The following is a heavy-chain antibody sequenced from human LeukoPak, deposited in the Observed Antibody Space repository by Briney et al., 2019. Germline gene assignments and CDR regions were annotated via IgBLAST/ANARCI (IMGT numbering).Heavy chain of an antibody. CDR3: VRDRAYSFDY. Sequence: PGGSLRLSCAASGFTFSGYAMNWVRQAPEKGLEWVSHIYISSSSKIISYADSVEGRFTISRDNAQNSLYLQMNGLRDEDTAVYYCVRDRAYSFDYWGQGILVTVSS. J-gene: IGHJ4*02. V-gene: IGHV3-48*02. CDR1: GFTFSGYA. D-gene: IGHD2-21*01. CDR2: ISSSSKII.